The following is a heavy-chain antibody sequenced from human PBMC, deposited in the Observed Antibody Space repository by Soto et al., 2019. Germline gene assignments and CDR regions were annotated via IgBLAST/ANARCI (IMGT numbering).Heavy chain of an antibody. D-gene: IGHD1-26*01. J-gene: IGHJ4*02. V-gene: IGHV3-33*01. Sequence: QVQLVESGGGVVQPGRSLRLSCAASGFTFSTYGMHWVRQAPGKGLEWVAVIWYDGSNKDYGDSVKGRFTISRDNSKNMLYLQMNSLRVEDTAVYYCARAVGPFDYWGQGTLVTVSS. CDR1: GFTFSTYG. CDR2: IWYDGSNK. CDR3: ARAVGPFDY.